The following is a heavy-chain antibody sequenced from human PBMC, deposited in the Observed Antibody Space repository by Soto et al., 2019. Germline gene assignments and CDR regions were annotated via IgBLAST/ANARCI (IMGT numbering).Heavy chain of an antibody. J-gene: IGHJ4*02. CDR2: ISYDGSNK. CDR3: AKDRTTVTKPWYYFDY. V-gene: IGHV3-30*18. CDR1: GFTFSSYG. D-gene: IGHD4-4*01. Sequence: QVQLVESGGGVVQPGRSLRLSCAASGFTFSSYGMHWVRQAPGKGLEWVAVISYDGSNKYYADSVKGRFTISRDNSKNTLYLQMNSLRAEDTAVYYCAKDRTTVTKPWYYFDYWGQGTLVTVSS.